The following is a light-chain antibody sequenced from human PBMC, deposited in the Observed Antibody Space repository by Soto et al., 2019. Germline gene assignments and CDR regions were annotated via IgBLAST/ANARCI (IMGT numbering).Light chain of an antibody. V-gene: IGKV3-11*01. CDR1: QSVSSY. CDR3: LQYDGWPLT. Sequence: EIVLTQSPGTLSLSPGERVPLSCRASQSVSSYLAWYQQKPGQAPRLLIYDASNRATGIPARFSGDGSGTEFTLTIDSLQSEDFVVYYCLQYDGWPLTFGQGTRLEI. CDR2: DAS. J-gene: IGKJ5*01.